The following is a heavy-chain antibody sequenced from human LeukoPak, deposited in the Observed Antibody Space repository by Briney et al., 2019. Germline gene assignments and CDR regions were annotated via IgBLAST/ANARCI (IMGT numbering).Heavy chain of an antibody. CDR2: IIPIFGTA. D-gene: IGHD4-17*01. CDR3: ARTRPMTTVTYYFDY. V-gene: IGHV1-69*06. Sequence: ASVTVSFKASGGTFSSYAISWVRQAPGQGLEWMGGIIPIFGTANYSQKFQGRVTITADKSTSTAYMELSSLRSEDTAVYYCARTRPMTTVTYYFDYWGQGTLVTVSS. J-gene: IGHJ4*02. CDR1: GGTFSSYA.